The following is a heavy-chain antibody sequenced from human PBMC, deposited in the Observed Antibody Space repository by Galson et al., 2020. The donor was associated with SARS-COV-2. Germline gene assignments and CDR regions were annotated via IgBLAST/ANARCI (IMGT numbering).Heavy chain of an antibody. Sequence: GGSLRLSCSASGFTFSSYAMHWVRQAPGKGLEYVSAISSNGGSTYYADSVKGRFTISRDNSKNTLYLQMSSLRAEDTAVYYCVKDRAYSSGWYWSVHSNGMDVWGQGTTVTVSS. D-gene: IGHD6-19*01. J-gene: IGHJ6*02. CDR2: ISSNGGST. CDR3: VKDRAYSSGWYWSVHSNGMDV. CDR1: GFTFSSYA. V-gene: IGHV3-64D*06.